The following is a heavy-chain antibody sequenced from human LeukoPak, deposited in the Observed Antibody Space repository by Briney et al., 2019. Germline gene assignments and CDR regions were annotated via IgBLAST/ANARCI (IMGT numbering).Heavy chain of an antibody. CDR3: ATSSAAATQNYHYYGMDV. CDR2: INPNSRGT. CDR1: GYTFTGYY. J-gene: IGHJ6*02. D-gene: IGHD2-15*01. V-gene: IGHV1-2*02. Sequence: ASVTVSCKASGYTFTGYYIHWVRQAPGQGLEWMGWINPNSRGTNYAQKFQGRVTMTRDTSISTAYMELSSLLSDDTAVYHCATSSAAATQNYHYYGMDVWGQGTTVTVSS.